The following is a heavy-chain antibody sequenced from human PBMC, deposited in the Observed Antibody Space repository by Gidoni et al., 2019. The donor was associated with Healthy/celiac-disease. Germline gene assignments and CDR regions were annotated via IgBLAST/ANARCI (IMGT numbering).Heavy chain of an antibody. J-gene: IGHJ6*03. CDR3: ARGMAMVTFGIAVAGTSLDYYYMDV. CDR1: GFTVSSNY. Sequence: EVQLVESGGGLIQPGGSLRLSCAASGFTVSSNYMSWVRQAPGKGLEWDSVIYSGGSTYYADSVKGRFTISRDNSKNTLYLQMNSLRAEDTAVYYCARGMAMVTFGIAVAGTSLDYYYMDVWGKGTTVTVSS. V-gene: IGHV3-53*01. D-gene: IGHD6-19*01. CDR2: IYSGGST.